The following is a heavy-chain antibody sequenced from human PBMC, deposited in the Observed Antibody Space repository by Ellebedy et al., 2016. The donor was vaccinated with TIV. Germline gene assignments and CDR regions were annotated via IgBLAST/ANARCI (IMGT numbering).Heavy chain of an antibody. Sequence: GESLKISCAASGFTFSSYAMSWVRQAPGKGLEWVAVIWYDGSNKYYADSVKGRFTISRDNAKNTLYLQMNSLRAEDTAVYYCARAGSGSYGYWGQGTLVTVSS. V-gene: IGHV3-33*08. CDR2: IWYDGSNK. CDR3: ARAGSGSYGY. D-gene: IGHD1-26*01. J-gene: IGHJ4*02. CDR1: GFTFSSYA.